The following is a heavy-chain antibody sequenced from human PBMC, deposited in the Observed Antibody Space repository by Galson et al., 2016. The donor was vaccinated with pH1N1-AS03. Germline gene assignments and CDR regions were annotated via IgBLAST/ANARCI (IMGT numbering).Heavy chain of an antibody. J-gene: IGHJ4*02. CDR1: GDSVSSSTAA. Sequence: CAISGDSVSSSTAAWNWIRQSPSRGLEWLGRTYYRSKWYKWYNDYAVSVESRITINPDTSKNQFSLQLNSVTPEDTAVYYCARDHLGAGPAFDYWGQGTLVTVSS. CDR2: TYYRSKWYKWYN. CDR3: ARDHLGAGPAFDY. V-gene: IGHV6-1*01. D-gene: IGHD1-26*01.